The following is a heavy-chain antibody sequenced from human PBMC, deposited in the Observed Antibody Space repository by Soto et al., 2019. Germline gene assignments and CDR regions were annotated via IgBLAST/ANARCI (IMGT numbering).Heavy chain of an antibody. CDR3: ARIAMVRGVPRNGMDV. Sequence: SGPTLVNPTLTLTLTGTFSGFSLSTSGMCVSWIRQPPGKALEWLALMDWDDDKYYSTSLKTRLTISKDTSKNQVVLTMTNMDPVDTATYYFARIAMVRGVPRNGMDVWGQGTTVTVS. CDR1: GFSLSTSGMC. V-gene: IGHV2-70*01. D-gene: IGHD3-10*01. CDR2: MDWDDDK. J-gene: IGHJ6*02.